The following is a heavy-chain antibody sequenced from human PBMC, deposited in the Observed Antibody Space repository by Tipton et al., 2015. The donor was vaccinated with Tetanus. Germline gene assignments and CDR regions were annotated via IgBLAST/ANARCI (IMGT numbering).Heavy chain of an antibody. Sequence: QLVQSGAEVKKPGSSVKVSCKASGGTFSSYAISWVRQAPGQGLEWMGGIIPIFGTANYAQKFQGRVTITADESTSTAYMELSSLRSEDTAVYYCARDPYYYDSSGYYNHDAFDIWGQGTMVTVSS. CDR1: GGTFSSYA. J-gene: IGHJ3*02. CDR3: ARDPYYYDSSGYYNHDAFDI. CDR2: IIPIFGTA. D-gene: IGHD3-22*01. V-gene: IGHV1-69*01.